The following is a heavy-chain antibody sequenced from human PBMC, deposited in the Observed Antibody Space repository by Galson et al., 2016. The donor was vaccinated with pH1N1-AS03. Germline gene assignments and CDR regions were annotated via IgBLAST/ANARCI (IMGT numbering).Heavy chain of an antibody. CDR1: GYTFTHFG. J-gene: IGHJ4*02. V-gene: IGHV1-18*01. Sequence: SVKVSCKASGYTFTHFGISWVRQAPGQGLECLGWISTYTGETNYAQKFQGRVTMTTDTSTRTAYMDLRSLTSDDTAVYYCVREFEDPQKRVVAFGYWGQETLVIVSS. CDR2: ISTYTGET. CDR3: VREFEDPQKRVVAFGY.